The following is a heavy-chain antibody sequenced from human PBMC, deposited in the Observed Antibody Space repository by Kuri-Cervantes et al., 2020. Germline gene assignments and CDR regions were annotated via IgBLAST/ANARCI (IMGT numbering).Heavy chain of an antibody. CDR2: INHSGST. CDR1: GGSFSGYY. V-gene: IGHV4-34*01. CDR3: ARVPRRGYSGYDKKYFDY. Sequence: SETLSLTFAVYGGSFSGYYWSWIRQPPGKGLEWIGEINHSGSTNYNPSLKSRVTISVDTSKNQFSLKLSSVTAADTAVYYCARVPRRGYSGYDKKYFDYWGQGTLVTVSS. J-gene: IGHJ4*02. D-gene: IGHD5-12*01.